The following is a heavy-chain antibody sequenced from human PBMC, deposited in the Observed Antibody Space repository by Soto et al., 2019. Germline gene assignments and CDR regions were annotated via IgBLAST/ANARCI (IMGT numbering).Heavy chain of an antibody. V-gene: IGHV3-30-3*01. CDR1: GFTFSSYA. Sequence: PGGSLRLSCAASGFTFSSYAMHWVRQAPGKGLEWVAVISYDGSNKYYADSVKGRFTISRDNANNSVSLQMHSLRADDTAVYYCARDRERVTVNGGIALGAMEVWGHGTTVTVSS. CDR3: ARDRERVTVNGGIALGAMEV. CDR2: ISYDGSNK. J-gene: IGHJ6*02. D-gene: IGHD3-22*01.